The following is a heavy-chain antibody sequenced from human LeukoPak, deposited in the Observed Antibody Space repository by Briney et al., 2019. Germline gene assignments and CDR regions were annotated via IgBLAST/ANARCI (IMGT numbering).Heavy chain of an antibody. J-gene: IGHJ6*02. CDR3: AKHLRATNTYIFFGLDV. CDR2: INSNGGGT. V-gene: IGHV3-9*01. CDR1: GFTFKDYG. D-gene: IGHD1-26*01. Sequence: PGGSLRLSCAATGFTFKDYGMHWVRQPPGKGLEWVSGINSNGGGTDYADSVKGRFTISRDNAKNSLYLQMTSLRPEDTALYYCAKHLRATNTYIFFGLDVWGQGTTVTVSS.